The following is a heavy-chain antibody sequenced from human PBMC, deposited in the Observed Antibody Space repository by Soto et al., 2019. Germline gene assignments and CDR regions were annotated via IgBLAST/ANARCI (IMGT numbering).Heavy chain of an antibody. CDR3: ARCPWLLVHYYYGMDV. D-gene: IGHD5-18*01. CDR1: GGSFSGYY. Sequence: SETLSLTCAVYGGSFSGYYWSWIRQPPGKGLEWIGEINHSGSTNYNPSLKSRVTISVDTSKNQFSLKLSSVTAADTAVYYCARCPWLLVHYYYGMDVWGQGTTVTGSS. J-gene: IGHJ6*02. CDR2: INHSGST. V-gene: IGHV4-34*01.